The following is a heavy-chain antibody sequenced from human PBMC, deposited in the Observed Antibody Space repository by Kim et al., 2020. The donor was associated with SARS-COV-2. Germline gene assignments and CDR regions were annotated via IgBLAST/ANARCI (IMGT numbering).Heavy chain of an antibody. J-gene: IGHJ6*02. Sequence: ASVKVSCKASGYTFTSYDINWVRQATGQGLEWMGWMNPNSGNTGYAQKFQGRVTMTRNTSISTAYMELSSLRSEDTAVYYCARGRAWRNFYYYSGMDVWGQGATVTVSS. CDR3: ARGRAWRNFYYYSGMDV. CDR2: MNPNSGNT. V-gene: IGHV1-8*01. D-gene: IGHD3-3*01. CDR1: GYTFTSYD.